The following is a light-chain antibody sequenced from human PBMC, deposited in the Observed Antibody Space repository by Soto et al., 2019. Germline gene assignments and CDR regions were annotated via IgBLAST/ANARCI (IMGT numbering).Light chain of an antibody. J-gene: IGLJ1*01. CDR2: EVS. CDR1: SSDVGGYKY. V-gene: IGLV2-14*01. Sequence: QSVLTQPASVSGSPGQSITITCTGTSSDVGGYKYVSWYQQHPGKAPKVMIYEVSNRPSGVSNRFSGSKSGNTASLTISGLQAEEEADYYCTSYTSSSTYVFGTGTKVTVL. CDR3: TSYTSSSTYV.